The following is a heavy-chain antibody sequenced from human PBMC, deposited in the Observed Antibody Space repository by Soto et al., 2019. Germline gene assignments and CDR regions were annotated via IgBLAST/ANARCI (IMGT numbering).Heavy chain of an antibody. CDR2: IKQDGSEK. D-gene: IGHD3-3*01. Sequence: GGSLRLSCAASGFTFSSYWMSWVRQAPGKGLEWVANIKQDGSEKYYVDSVKGRFTISRDNAKNSLYLQMNSLRAEDTAVYYCARATYYDFWSGYYINGAMDVWGKGTTVTVSS. V-gene: IGHV3-7*01. CDR3: ARATYYDFWSGYYINGAMDV. J-gene: IGHJ6*03. CDR1: GFTFSSYW.